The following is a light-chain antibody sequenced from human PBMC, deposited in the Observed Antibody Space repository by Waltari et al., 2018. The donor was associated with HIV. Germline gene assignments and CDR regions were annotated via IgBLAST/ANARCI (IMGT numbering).Light chain of an antibody. CDR2: SVT. CDR1: NNDIGGYNF. Sequence: QPALTQPASVSGSLGQSVTISCTGTNNDIGGYNFVSWYQHHPGKAPKVVIFSVTQRPSGVSTRFSGSKSGNTASLTISGLQAEDEADYYCSSYTKTSPLEVFGGGTKVTVL. J-gene: IGLJ3*02. CDR3: SSYTKTSPLEV. V-gene: IGLV2-14*01.